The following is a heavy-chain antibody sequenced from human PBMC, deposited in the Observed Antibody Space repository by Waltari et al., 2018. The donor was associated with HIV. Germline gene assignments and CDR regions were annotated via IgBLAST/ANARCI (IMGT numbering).Heavy chain of an antibody. V-gene: IGHV4-31*03. D-gene: IGHD5-18*01. CDR3: ARAGGYSFQYNWFDP. CDR2: IYYRGST. CDR1: GGALSSGGYY. J-gene: IGHJ5*02. Sequence: QVQLPESGPGLVKPSPTLSLTCTVTGGALSSGGYYWSWIRQHPGKGLGWIGYIYYRGSTYYNPSLKSRVTISVDTSKNQFSLKLSSVTAADTAVYYCARAGGYSFQYNWFDPWGQGTLVTVSS.